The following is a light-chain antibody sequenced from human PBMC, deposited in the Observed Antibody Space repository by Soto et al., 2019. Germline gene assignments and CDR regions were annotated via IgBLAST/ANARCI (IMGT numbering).Light chain of an antibody. Sequence: EFVLTQSPGTLSLSPGERATLSCRASQTVRNNYLAWYQQKPGQAPRILIYDASSRATGIPHRFSGGGSGTDFTLTISRLEPEDFAVYYCQQFSSYPLTFGGGTKV. CDR3: QQFSSYPLT. V-gene: IGKV3-20*01. J-gene: IGKJ4*01. CDR2: DAS. CDR1: QTVRNNY.